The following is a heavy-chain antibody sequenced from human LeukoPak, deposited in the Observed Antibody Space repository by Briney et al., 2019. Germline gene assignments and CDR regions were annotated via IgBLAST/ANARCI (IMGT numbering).Heavy chain of an antibody. D-gene: IGHD4-11*01. V-gene: IGHV3-66*02. Sequence: PGRSLRLSCAASGFTVSSNYMSWVRQAPGKGLEWVSVIYSGGSTYYADSVKGRFTISRDNSKNTLYLQMNSLRAEDTAVYYCAREGPTVTKSSYWYFDLWGRGTLVTVSS. CDR2: IYSGGST. J-gene: IGHJ2*01. CDR1: GFTVSSNY. CDR3: AREGPTVTKSSYWYFDL.